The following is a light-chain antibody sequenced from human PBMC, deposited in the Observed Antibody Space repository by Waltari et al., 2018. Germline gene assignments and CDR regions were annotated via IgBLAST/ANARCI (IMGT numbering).Light chain of an antibody. CDR3: CSYADTSAHVV. Sequence: QSALTQPASVSGSPGQSVTISCTGTSSAVGRYNLCPWYQQYPGKAPKLMIYEVRKRPSGVSNRFSGSKSGNTASLTISGLQTEDEADYYCCSYADTSAHVVFGGGTKLTVL. V-gene: IGLV2-23*02. CDR2: EVR. CDR1: SSAVGRYNL. J-gene: IGLJ2*01.